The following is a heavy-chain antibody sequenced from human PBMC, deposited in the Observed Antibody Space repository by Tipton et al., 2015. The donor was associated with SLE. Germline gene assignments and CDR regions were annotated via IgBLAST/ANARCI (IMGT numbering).Heavy chain of an antibody. CDR1: GGSISSSSYY. V-gene: IGHV4-39*07. Sequence: TLSLTCTVSGGSISSSSYYWGWIRQPPGKGLEWIGSIYYSGSTYYNPSLKSLVTISVDTSKNQFSLKLSSVTAADTAVYYCAREGLGNGFDIWGQGTMCTVSP. D-gene: IGHD7-27*01. CDR3: AREGLGNGFDI. J-gene: IGHJ3*02. CDR2: IYYSGST.